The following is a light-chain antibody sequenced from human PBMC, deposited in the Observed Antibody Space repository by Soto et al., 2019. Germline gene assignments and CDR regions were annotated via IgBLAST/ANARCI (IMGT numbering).Light chain of an antibody. CDR1: SSNIGNNY. CDR2: DNN. J-gene: IGLJ2*01. Sequence: QSVLTQSPSVSAAPGQKVTISCSGSSSNIGNNYVSWYQQVPGTAPKLLIYDNNKRPSGIPDRFSGSKSGTSGTLDITGLQTGDEADYYCATWDGSLPGEVFGGGTKL. V-gene: IGLV1-51*01. CDR3: ATWDGSLPGEV.